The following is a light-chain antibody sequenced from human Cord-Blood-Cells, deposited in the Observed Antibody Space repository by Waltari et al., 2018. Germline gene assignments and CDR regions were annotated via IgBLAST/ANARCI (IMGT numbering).Light chain of an antibody. CDR1: SLRSYY. V-gene: IGLV3-19*01. CDR2: GKN. CDR3: NSRDSSGNHPVV. J-gene: IGLJ2*01. Sequence: SSELTQDPAVSVALGQTVRITCQGASLRSYYASWYQQKPGQAPVLVIHGKNNRPSGIPDRFSGSSSGKTASLTITGAQAEDEADYYCNSRDSSGNHPVVFGGGTKLTVL.